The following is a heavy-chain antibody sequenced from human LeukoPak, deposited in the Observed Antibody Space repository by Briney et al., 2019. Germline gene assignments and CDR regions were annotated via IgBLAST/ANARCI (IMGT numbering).Heavy chain of an antibody. CDR2: ISGSGGST. D-gene: IGHD6-19*01. CDR1: GFTFSSYG. J-gene: IGHJ4*02. CDR3: ARPRGYSSGSLKYFDF. Sequence: GGPLRLSSAASGFTFSSYGMSWVRQTSGKGLEWVSGISGSGGSTYYADSVKGRFTISRDNSKNTLYLQMNSLRAEDTAVYYCARPRGYSSGSLKYFDFWGQGALVTVSS. V-gene: IGHV3-23*01.